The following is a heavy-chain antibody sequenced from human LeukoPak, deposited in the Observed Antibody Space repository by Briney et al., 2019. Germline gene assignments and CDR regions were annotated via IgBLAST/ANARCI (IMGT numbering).Heavy chain of an antibody. CDR3: ARGKAAAGSYYFDY. V-gene: IGHV4-34*01. Sequence: SETLSLTCAVYGGSFSGYYWSWIRQPPGKGLEWIGEINHSGSTNYNLSLKSRVTISVDTSKNQFSLKLSSVTAADTAVYYCARGKAAAGSYYFDYWGQGTLVTVSS. CDR2: INHSGST. J-gene: IGHJ4*02. CDR1: GGSFSGYY. D-gene: IGHD6-13*01.